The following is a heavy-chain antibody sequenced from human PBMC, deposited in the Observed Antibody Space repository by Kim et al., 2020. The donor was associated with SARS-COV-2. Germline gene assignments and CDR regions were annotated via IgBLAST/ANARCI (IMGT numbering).Heavy chain of an antibody. CDR3: ARALDV. Sequence: KPDGSEKFQWASMKGRFTISRDNAKNSLFLQMNSLRGDDTAVYYCARALDVWGKGTTVTVSS. CDR2: KPDGSEK. V-gene: IGHV3-7*01. J-gene: IGHJ6*04.